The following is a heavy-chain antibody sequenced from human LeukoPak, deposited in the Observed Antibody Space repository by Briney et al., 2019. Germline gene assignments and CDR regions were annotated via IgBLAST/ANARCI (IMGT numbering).Heavy chain of an antibody. D-gene: IGHD3-10*01. CDR2: INHSGST. CDR3: ARVRGVIIEVGAFDI. J-gene: IGHJ3*02. Sequence: SETLSLTCAVYGGSFSGYYWSWIRQPPGKGLEWIGEINHSGSTNYNPSLKSRVTISVDTSKNQFSLKLSSVTAADTAVYYCARVRGVIIEVGAFDIWGQGTMFTVSS. V-gene: IGHV4-34*01. CDR1: GGSFSGYY.